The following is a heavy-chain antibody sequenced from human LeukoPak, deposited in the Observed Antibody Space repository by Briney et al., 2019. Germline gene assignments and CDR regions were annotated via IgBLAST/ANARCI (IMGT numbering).Heavy chain of an antibody. D-gene: IGHD3-16*01. J-gene: IGHJ4*02. CDR1: GGSISSSSYY. CDR2: IYYSGIT. CDR3: ARDLDYFDS. V-gene: IGHV4-61*01. Sequence: SSETLSLTCTVSGGSISSSSYYWSWIRQPPGKGLEWIGYIYYSGITNYNPSLKSRVTISIDTSKNQFSLKLSSVTAADTAVYYCARDLDYFDSWGQGTLVTVSS.